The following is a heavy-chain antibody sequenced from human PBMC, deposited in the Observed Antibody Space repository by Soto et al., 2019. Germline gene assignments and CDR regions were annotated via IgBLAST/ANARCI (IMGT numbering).Heavy chain of an antibody. V-gene: IGHV4-61*01. Sequence: QVQLQASGPVLVKPSETLSLTCSVSGGSVSSGSYYWSWMRQPPGKGLEWIGYLFYNGSTKYNPSLGRRVTMSVDRSQNQFALMLTSVTAADTAVYYCARGLYNWNDGGWLDPWGKGTLVTVSS. D-gene: IGHD1-1*01. J-gene: IGHJ5*02. CDR1: GGSVSSGSYY. CDR2: LFYNGST. CDR3: ARGLYNWNDGGWLDP.